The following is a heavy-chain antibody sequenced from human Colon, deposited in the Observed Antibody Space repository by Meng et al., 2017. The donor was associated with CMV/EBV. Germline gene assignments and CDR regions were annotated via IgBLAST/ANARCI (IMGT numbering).Heavy chain of an antibody. CDR3: ARGEGRPHYYFDL. CDR2: LYTGGSS. CDR1: EFSVSSVY. J-gene: IGHJ4*02. Sequence: GESLKISCAASEFSVSSVYMSWVRQAPGKGLEWVASLYTGGSSYYADSVSGRFIISRDTSKNTLFLQMRSLRAEDTAVYFCARGEGRPHYYFDLWGQGTLVTVSS. D-gene: IGHD1-26*01. V-gene: IGHV3-53*01.